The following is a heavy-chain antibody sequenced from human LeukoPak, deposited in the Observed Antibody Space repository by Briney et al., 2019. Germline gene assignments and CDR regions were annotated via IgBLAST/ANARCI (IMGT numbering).Heavy chain of an antibody. CDR3: ARQTYYGSGSTSDY. Sequence: SETLSLTCAVSGGSISSYYWSWIRQPPGKGLEWIGYIYYSGSTYYNPSLKSRVTISVDTSKNQFSLKLSSVTAADTAVYYCARQTYYGSGSTSDYWGQGTLVTVSS. D-gene: IGHD3-10*01. J-gene: IGHJ4*02. CDR2: IYYSGST. V-gene: IGHV4-59*08. CDR1: GGSISSYY.